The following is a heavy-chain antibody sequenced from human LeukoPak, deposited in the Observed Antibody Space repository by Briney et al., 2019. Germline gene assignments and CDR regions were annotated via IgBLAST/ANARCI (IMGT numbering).Heavy chain of an antibody. V-gene: IGHV3-74*01. J-gene: IGHJ4*02. CDR1: GFTFSSCW. D-gene: IGHD4-17*01. CDR2: INGAGSSI. CDR3: ARGGDYKNDY. Sequence: GSLRLSCAASGFTFSSCWMHWVRQTPGKGLVWVSRINGAGSSISYADSVKGRVTISRDNAKNTLYLQMNNLRAEDTAVYYCARGGDYKNDYWGQGTLVTVSS.